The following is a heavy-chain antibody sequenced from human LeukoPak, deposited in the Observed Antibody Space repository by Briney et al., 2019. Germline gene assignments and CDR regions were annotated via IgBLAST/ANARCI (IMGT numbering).Heavy chain of an antibody. CDR3: AKDHHGTVTPYYFDY. D-gene: IGHD4-17*01. CDR2: ISGGGSST. J-gene: IGHJ4*02. CDR1: GFTFSSYA. Sequence: GGSLRLSCAASGFTFSSYAMSWVRQAPGKGLEWVPAISGGGSSTYYADSVKGRFTISRDNSKNTLYLQMNSLRAEDAAVYYCAKDHHGTVTPYYFDYWGQGTLVTVSS. V-gene: IGHV3-23*01.